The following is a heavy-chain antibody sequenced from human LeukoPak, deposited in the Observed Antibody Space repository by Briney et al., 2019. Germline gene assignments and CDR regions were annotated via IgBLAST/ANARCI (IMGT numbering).Heavy chain of an antibody. J-gene: IGHJ4*02. V-gene: IGHV3-23*01. CDR3: AKYKGDYSNSPGAY. CDR2: ISGSGGST. D-gene: IGHD6-13*01. CDR1: GFTYSSYA. Sequence: GGSLRLSCAASGFTYSSYAMSWVRQALGKGLEWVSAISGSGGSTNYADSVKGRFTISRDNSKNTLYLQMNSLRAEDTAVYYCAKYKGDYSNSPGAYWGQGTLVTVSS.